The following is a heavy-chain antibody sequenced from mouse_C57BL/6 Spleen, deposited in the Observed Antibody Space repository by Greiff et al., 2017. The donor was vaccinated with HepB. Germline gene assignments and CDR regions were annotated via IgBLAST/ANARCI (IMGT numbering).Heavy chain of an antibody. V-gene: IGHV1-54*01. CDR1: GYAFTNYL. D-gene: IGHD2-4*01. CDR3: ARGDYDGWYFEV. J-gene: IGHJ1*03. Sequence: QVQLQQSGAELVRPRTSVKVSCKASGYAFTNYLIEWVKQRPGQGLEWIGVINPGSGGTNYNEKFKGKATLTADKSSSTAYMQLSSLTSEDSAVYFCARGDYDGWYFEVWGTGATVTGSS. CDR2: INPGSGGT.